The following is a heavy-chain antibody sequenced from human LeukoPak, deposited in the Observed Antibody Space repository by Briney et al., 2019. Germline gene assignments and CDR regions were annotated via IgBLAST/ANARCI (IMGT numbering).Heavy chain of an antibody. CDR3: ASGSAMVNSLDY. CDR1: GYTFTSYG. D-gene: IGHD5-18*01. CDR2: ISAYNGNT. Sequence: ASVKASCKASGYTFTSYGISWVRQAPGQGLEWMGWISAYNGNTNYAQKLQGGVTMTTDTSTSTAYMELRSLRSDDTAVYYCASGSAMVNSLDYWGQGTLVTVSS. J-gene: IGHJ4*02. V-gene: IGHV1-18*01.